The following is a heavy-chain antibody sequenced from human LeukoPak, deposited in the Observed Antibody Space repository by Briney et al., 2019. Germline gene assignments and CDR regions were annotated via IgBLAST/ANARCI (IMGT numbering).Heavy chain of an antibody. CDR3: VSERLYSSSWGFQF. CDR2: IYYSGST. Sequence: SETLSLTCTVSGGSISSYYWSWIRQPPGKGLEWIGYIYYSGSTNYNPSLKSRVSMSVDTSKNLFFLNLTSVTAADTGVYFCVSERLYSSSWGFQFWGQGALVSVS. V-gene: IGHV4-59*12. D-gene: IGHD6-13*01. CDR1: GGSISSYY. J-gene: IGHJ1*01.